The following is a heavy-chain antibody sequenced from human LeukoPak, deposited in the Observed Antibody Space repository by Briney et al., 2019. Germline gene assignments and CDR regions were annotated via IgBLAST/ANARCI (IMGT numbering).Heavy chain of an antibody. Sequence: GGSLRLSCAASGFTFSDYYMSWIRQAPGKGLEWVSYISSSGSTIYYADSVKGRFTVSRDNAKNSLYLQMNSLRAEDTAVYYCTTTSFWSGYLFDYWGQGTLVTVSS. J-gene: IGHJ4*02. CDR2: ISSSGSTI. D-gene: IGHD3-3*01. CDR1: GFTFSDYY. CDR3: TTTSFWSGYLFDY. V-gene: IGHV3-11*01.